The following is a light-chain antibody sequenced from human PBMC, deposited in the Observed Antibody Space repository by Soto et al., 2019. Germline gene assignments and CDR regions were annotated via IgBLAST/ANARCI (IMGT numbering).Light chain of an antibody. CDR2: KNN. CDR1: RSNIGNNA. Sequence: QSVLTQNPSASGTPGQTVTISCSGSRSNIGNNAVSWYQQFPGTAPKLLIYKNNQRPSGVPDRFSGSKSGNSASLAISGLQSEDYADYYCATWDDSLDARGVFGGGTKVTVL. J-gene: IGLJ3*02. V-gene: IGLV1-44*01. CDR3: ATWDDSLDARGV.